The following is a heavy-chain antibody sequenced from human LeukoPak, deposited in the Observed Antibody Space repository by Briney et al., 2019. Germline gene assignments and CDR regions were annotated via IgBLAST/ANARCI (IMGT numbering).Heavy chain of an antibody. Sequence: SQTLSLTCTVSGGSISSGDYYWSWIRQPPGKGLEWNGYIYYSGRTYYNPSLKSPVTISVVTSKSQFSLKLGSVTAAGTAVYYCAAYCSSTSCAFDIWGQGTMVTVSS. CDR3: AAYCSSTSCAFDI. CDR2: IYYSGRT. D-gene: IGHD2-2*01. V-gene: IGHV4-30-4*01. CDR1: GGSISSGDYY. J-gene: IGHJ3*02.